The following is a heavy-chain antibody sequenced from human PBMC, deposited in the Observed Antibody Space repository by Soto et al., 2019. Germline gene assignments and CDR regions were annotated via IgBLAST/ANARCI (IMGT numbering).Heavy chain of an antibody. V-gene: IGHV3-74*01. J-gene: IGHJ3*02. CDR2: IESDGSST. D-gene: IGHD6-19*01. CDR1: GFSSSSHW. Sequence: GGSLRLSCAASGFSSSSHWMHWVRQDPAKGLVWVSRIESDGSSTWYADSVKGRFTISRDNAKNTLYLQMNSLGAEDTAVYYCARYRQSSGWLDAIDIWGPGTRVTV. CDR3: ARYRQSSGWLDAIDI.